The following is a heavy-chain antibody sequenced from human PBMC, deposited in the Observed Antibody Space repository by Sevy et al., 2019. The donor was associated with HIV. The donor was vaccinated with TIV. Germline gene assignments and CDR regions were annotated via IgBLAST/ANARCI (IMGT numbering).Heavy chain of an antibody. J-gene: IGHJ4*02. CDR1: GFTFSSYW. Sequence: GGSLRLSCAASGFTFSSYWMSWVRQAPGKGLEWVANIKQDGSEKYYVDSVKGRFTISRDNAMNSLYLQMNSLRAEDTAVYYCARALVVVPAATLGYWGQGTLVTVSS. CDR2: IKQDGSEK. CDR3: ARALVVVPAATLGY. D-gene: IGHD2-2*01. V-gene: IGHV3-7*01.